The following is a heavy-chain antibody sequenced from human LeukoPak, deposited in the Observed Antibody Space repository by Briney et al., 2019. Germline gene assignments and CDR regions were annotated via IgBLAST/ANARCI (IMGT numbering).Heavy chain of an antibody. CDR3: ASSLVDTAMARTDY. Sequence: GGSLGLSCAASGFTFSSYSMNWVRQAPGKGLEWVSSISSSSSYIYYADSVKGRFTISRDNAKNSLYLQMNSLRAEDTAVYYCASSLVDTAMARTDYWGQGTLVTVSS. CDR1: GFTFSSYS. D-gene: IGHD5-18*01. CDR2: ISSSSSYI. V-gene: IGHV3-21*01. J-gene: IGHJ4*02.